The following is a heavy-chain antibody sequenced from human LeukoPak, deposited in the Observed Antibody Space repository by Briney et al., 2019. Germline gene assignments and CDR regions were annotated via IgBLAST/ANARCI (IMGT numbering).Heavy chain of an antibody. CDR1: GGSISSYY. D-gene: IGHD6-6*01. V-gene: IGHV4-4*07. CDR3: ARDWYSSSSGVYDY. CDR2: IYTSGST. J-gene: IGHJ4*02. Sequence: SETLSLTCTVSGGSISSYYWSWIRQPAGKGLEWIGRIYTSGSTNYNPSLKSRVTMSVDTSKNQFSLKLSSVTAADTAVYYCARDWYSSSSGVYDYWGQGTLVTVSS.